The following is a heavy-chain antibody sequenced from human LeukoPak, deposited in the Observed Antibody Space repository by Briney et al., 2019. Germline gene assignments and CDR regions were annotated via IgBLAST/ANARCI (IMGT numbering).Heavy chain of an antibody. Sequence: GGSLRLSCAASGFTFSSYGMHWVRQAPGKGLEWVAVISYDGSNKYYADSVKGRFTISRDNSKNTLYLQMNSLRAEDTAVYYCAKASQIAVAGIRKYNWFDPWGQGTLVTVSS. CDR3: AKASQIAVAGIRKYNWFDP. CDR2: ISYDGSNK. J-gene: IGHJ5*02. V-gene: IGHV3-30*18. CDR1: GFTFSSYG. D-gene: IGHD6-19*01.